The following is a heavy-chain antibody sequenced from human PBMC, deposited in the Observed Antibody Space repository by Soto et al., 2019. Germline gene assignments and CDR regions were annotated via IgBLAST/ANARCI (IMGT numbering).Heavy chain of an antibody. V-gene: IGHV1-3*01. Sequence: QVQLVQSGAEVKKPGASVKVSCKASGYTFTSYAMHWVRQAPGQRLEWMGWINAGNGNTKYSQKFQGRVIITRDTSASTAYMELSSLRSEDTAVYYCAREDYYGSGSYYYWGQGTLVTVSS. J-gene: IGHJ4*02. CDR1: GYTFTSYA. CDR2: INAGNGNT. D-gene: IGHD3-10*01. CDR3: AREDYYGSGSYYY.